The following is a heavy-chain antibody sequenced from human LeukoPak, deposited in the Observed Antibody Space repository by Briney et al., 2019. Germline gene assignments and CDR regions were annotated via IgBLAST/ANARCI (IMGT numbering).Heavy chain of an antibody. J-gene: IGHJ4*02. Sequence: SETLSLTCTVSGGSISSYYWSWIRQPPGKGLEWIGYIYYSGSTNYNPSLKSRVIISVDTSKNQFSLKLSTVTAADTAVYYCARAGLDTAMATAWTMDYWGQGTLVTVSS. CDR1: GGSISSYY. CDR3: ARAGLDTAMATAWTMDY. V-gene: IGHV4-59*01. CDR2: IYYSGST. D-gene: IGHD5-18*01.